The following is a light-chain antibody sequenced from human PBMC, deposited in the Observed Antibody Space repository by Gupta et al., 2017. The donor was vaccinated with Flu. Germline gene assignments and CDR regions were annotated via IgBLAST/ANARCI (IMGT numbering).Light chain of an antibody. CDR3: AAWDDSLSANWV. CDR2: RNN. V-gene: IGLV1-47*01. J-gene: IGLJ3*02. CDR1: SSNIGSNY. Sequence: QSVLTQPPSASGTPGQRVTISCSGSSSNIGSNYVYWYQQLPGTAPKLLVYRNNQRPSGGPDRFSGSKSGTSASLAISXLXSEDEAXYYCAAWDDSLSANWVIGGGTKLTVL.